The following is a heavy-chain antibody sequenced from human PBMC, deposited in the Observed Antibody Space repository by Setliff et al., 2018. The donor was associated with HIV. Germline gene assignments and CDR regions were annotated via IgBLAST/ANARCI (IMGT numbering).Heavy chain of an antibody. V-gene: IGHV4-39*01. CDR1: GASIRNSNSY. CDR2: VYESGST. CDR3: ARHRDPPGSRWIYYYYYMDL. D-gene: IGHD6-13*01. Sequence: PSETLSLTCSVDGASIRNSNSYWGWIRQPPGKRLELLGSVYESGSTSYNPSLSSRLTISVDTSKNHVSLRLSSVTAADTGVYYCARHRDPPGSRWIYYYYYMDLWGEGTTVTVSS. J-gene: IGHJ6*03.